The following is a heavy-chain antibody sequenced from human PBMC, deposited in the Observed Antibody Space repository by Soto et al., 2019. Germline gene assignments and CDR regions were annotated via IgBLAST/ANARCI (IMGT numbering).Heavy chain of an antibody. CDR2: ISAYNGNT. V-gene: IGHV1-18*01. CDR3: ARVPLSGYLDDY. Sequence: ASVKVSCKASGYTFTSYGISWVRQAPGQGLEWMGWISAYNGNTNYAQRLQGRVTMTTDTSTSTAYMELRSLRSDDTAVYYCARVPLSGYLDDYWGQGTLVTVSS. J-gene: IGHJ4*02. D-gene: IGHD3-22*01. CDR1: GYTFTSYG.